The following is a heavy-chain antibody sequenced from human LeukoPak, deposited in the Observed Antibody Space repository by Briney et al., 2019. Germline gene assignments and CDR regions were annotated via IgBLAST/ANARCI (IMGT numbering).Heavy chain of an antibody. J-gene: IGHJ5*02. Sequence: SVKVSCKASGGTFSSYAISWVRQAPGQGLEWMGGIIPIFGTANYAQKFQGRVTITADESTSTAYMELSSLRSEDTAVYYCARGGRSSSWYGGYNWFDHWGQGTLVTVSS. CDR1: GGTFSSYA. D-gene: IGHD6-13*01. CDR3: ARGGRSSSWYGGYNWFDH. CDR2: IIPIFGTA. V-gene: IGHV1-69*13.